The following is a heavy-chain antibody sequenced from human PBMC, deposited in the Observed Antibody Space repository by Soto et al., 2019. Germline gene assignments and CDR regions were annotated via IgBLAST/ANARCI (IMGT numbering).Heavy chain of an antibody. V-gene: IGHV4-4*02. CDR1: GGSISSSNW. Sequence: QVQLQESGPGLVKPSGTLSLTCAVSGGSISSSNWWSWVRQPPGKGLGWIGEIYHSGSTNYNPSLKSRVTISVDKSKTPFSLKLSSVTAADTAVYYCAKVSGSYYYGMDVWGQGTTVTVSS. CDR2: IYHSGST. J-gene: IGHJ6*02. CDR3: AKVSGSYYYGMDV. D-gene: IGHD1-26*01.